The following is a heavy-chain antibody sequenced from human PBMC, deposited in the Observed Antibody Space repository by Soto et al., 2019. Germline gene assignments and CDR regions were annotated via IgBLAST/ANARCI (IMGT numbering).Heavy chain of an antibody. V-gene: IGHV3-33*01. CDR1: GFTFSSYG. J-gene: IGHJ4*02. CDR3: ARWSNFWSGYYTGCFDY. Sequence: GGSLRLSCAASGFTFSSYGMHWVRQAPGKGLEWVAVIWYDGSNKYYADSVKGRFTISRDNSKNTLYLQMNSLRAEDTAVYYCARWSNFWSGYYTGCFDYWGQGTLVTVSS. D-gene: IGHD3-3*01. CDR2: IWYDGSNK.